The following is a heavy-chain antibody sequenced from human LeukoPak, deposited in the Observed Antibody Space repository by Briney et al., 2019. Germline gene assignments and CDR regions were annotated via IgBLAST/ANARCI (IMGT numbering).Heavy chain of an antibody. CDR3: ARAPRSGYSGYDHRGYFDY. Sequence: SVKVSCKASGGTFSSYAISWVRQAPGQGLEWMGGIIPIFGTANYAQKFQGRVTITADESTGTAYMELSSLRSEDTAVYYCARAPRSGYSGYDHRGYFDYWGQGTLVTVSS. V-gene: IGHV1-69*13. D-gene: IGHD5-12*01. CDR2: IIPIFGTA. CDR1: GGTFSSYA. J-gene: IGHJ4*02.